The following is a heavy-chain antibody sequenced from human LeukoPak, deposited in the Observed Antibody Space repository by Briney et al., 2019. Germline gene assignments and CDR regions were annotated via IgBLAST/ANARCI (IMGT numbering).Heavy chain of an antibody. V-gene: IGHV3-23*01. J-gene: IGHJ6*02. D-gene: IGHD2-15*01. CDR1: GFTFSGYA. Sequence: GGSLRLSCAASGFTFSGYAMSWVRQAPGKGLEWVSAISGSGGSTYYADSVKGRFTISRENSKNTLYLQMTSLRAEDTAVYYCAKDHTPISNYDSYGMDVWGQGTTVTVSS. CDR2: ISGSGGST. CDR3: AKDHTPISNYDSYGMDV.